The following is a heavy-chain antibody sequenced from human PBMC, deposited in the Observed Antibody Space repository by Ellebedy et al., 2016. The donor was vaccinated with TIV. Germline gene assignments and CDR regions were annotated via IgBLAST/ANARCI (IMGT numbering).Heavy chain of an antibody. V-gene: IGHV4-38-2*02. CDR1: GGSISRYY. D-gene: IGHD6-25*01. Sequence: SETLSLTCTVSGGSISRYYWGWIRQPPGKGLEWIGSIYHSGNTYYNPSLKSRVTISVDTSKNQFSLKLSSVTAADTAVYYCASRHGSYYYYGMDVWGQGTTVTVSS. CDR3: ASRHGSYYYYGMDV. CDR2: IYHSGNT. J-gene: IGHJ6*02.